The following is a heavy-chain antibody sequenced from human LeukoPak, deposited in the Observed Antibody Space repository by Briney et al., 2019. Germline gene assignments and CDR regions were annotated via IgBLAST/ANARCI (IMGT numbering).Heavy chain of an antibody. Sequence: SETLSLTCTVSGGSISSSSYYWGWIRQPPGKGLEWIGSIYYSGSTYYNPSLKSRVTVSVDTSKNQFSLKLSSVTAADTAVYYCARDWSYYTSFDYWGQGTLVTVSS. D-gene: IGHD1-26*01. CDR1: GGSISSSSYY. V-gene: IGHV4-39*07. CDR2: IYYSGST. CDR3: ARDWSYYTSFDY. J-gene: IGHJ4*02.